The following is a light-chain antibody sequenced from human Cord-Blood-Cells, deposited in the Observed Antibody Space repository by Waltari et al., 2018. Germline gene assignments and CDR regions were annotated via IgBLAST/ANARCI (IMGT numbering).Light chain of an antibody. V-gene: IGKV3-15*01. CDR1: QSVSSN. Sequence: EIVMTQYPATLSVSPGERATLSCRASQSVSSNLVWYQQKPGQAPRLLIYGASTRATGIPARFSGSGSGTEFTLTISSLQSEDFAVYYCQQYNNWPPYTFGQGTKLEIK. J-gene: IGKJ2*01. CDR2: GAS. CDR3: QQYNNWPPYT.